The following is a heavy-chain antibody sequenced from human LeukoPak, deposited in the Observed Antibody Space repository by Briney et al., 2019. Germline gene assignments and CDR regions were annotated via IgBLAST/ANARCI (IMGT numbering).Heavy chain of an antibody. J-gene: IGHJ4*02. CDR2: IYTTGST. CDR3: ARDWVVGAARSFDY. D-gene: IGHD1-26*01. V-gene: IGHV4-4*07. CDR1: GGSIDRYY. Sequence: SETLSLTCTVSGGSIDRYYWTWIRQPAGKGLEWIGRIYTTGSTNYNPPLKSRVTMSVDTSKNQISLSLSSVTAADTAVYYCARDWVVGAARSFDYWGQGILVTVSS.